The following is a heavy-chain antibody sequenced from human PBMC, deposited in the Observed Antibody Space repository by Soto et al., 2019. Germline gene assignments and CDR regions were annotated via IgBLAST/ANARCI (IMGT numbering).Heavy chain of an antibody. CDR3: ATDGSGKFSPFDP. CDR1: GFTVSSNY. J-gene: IGHJ5*02. V-gene: IGHV3-53*01. D-gene: IGHD1-26*01. Sequence: EVRLVASGGGLIQPGGSLRLLCAVSGFTVSSNYMSWVRQAPGKGLEWVSVIYSSGSSYYADSVKGRFTISRDNSKNTLYLQMSSLRAEDTAVYYCATDGSGKFSPFDPWGQGTLVTVSS. CDR2: IYSSGSS.